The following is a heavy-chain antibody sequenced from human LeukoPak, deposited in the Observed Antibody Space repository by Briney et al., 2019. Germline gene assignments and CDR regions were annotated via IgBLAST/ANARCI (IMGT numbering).Heavy chain of an antibody. J-gene: IGHJ4*02. V-gene: IGHV3-9*01. CDR2: ISWNSGSI. Sequence: GGSLRLSCAASGFTFDDYAMHWVRQAPGKGLEWVSGISWNSGSIGYADSVKGRFTISRDNAKNSLYLQMNSLRAEDTALYYCAKDPFPGYSSGPYGPYYFDYGGQGTLVTVSS. CDR3: AKDPFPGYSSGPYGPYYFDY. D-gene: IGHD6-19*01. CDR1: GFTFDDYA.